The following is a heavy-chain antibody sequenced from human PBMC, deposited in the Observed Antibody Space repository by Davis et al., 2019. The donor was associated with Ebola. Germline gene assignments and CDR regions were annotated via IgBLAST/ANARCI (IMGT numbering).Heavy chain of an antibody. CDR3: ARGSTEGFEY. D-gene: IGHD5/OR15-5a*01. J-gene: IGHJ4*02. CDR2: INHSGST. V-gene: IGHV4-34*01. CDR1: GGSFSGYY. Sequence: PSETLSLTCAVYGGSFSGYYWSWIRQPPGKGLEWIGEINHSGSTYYNPSLKSRVTISVDRSKNQFSLKLSSVTAADTAVYYCARGSTEGFEYWGQGTLVTVSS.